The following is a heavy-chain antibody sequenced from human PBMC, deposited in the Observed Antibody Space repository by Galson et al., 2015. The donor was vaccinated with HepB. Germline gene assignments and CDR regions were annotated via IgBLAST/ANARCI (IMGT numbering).Heavy chain of an antibody. V-gene: IGHV1-46*01. CDR2: INPSGGST. J-gene: IGHJ4*02. Sequence: SVKVSCKASGYTFTSYYMNWVRQAPGQGLEWMGIINPSGGSTSYTQKFQGRVTMTRDTSTSTVYMELSRLRSEDTAVYYCARGALQSGYYPPPRQPHFDYWGQGTLVTVSS. CDR1: GYTFTSYY. D-gene: IGHD3-3*01. CDR3: ARGALQSGYYPPPRQPHFDY.